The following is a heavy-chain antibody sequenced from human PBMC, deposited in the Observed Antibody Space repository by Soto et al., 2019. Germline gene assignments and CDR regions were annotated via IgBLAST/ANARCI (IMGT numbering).Heavy chain of an antibody. Sequence: ASVKVSCKASGYTFTSYGISWVRQAPGQGLEWMGWISAYNGNTNYAQKLQGRGTMTTDTSTSTAYMELRSLRSDDTAVYYCARGVDYYDSSGHFDYWGQGTLVTVSS. CDR1: GYTFTSYG. CDR3: ARGVDYYDSSGHFDY. V-gene: IGHV1-18*01. D-gene: IGHD3-22*01. J-gene: IGHJ4*02. CDR2: ISAYNGNT.